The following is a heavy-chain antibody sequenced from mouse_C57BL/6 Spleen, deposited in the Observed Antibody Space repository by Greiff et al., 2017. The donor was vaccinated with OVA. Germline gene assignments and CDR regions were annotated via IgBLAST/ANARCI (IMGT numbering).Heavy chain of an antibody. V-gene: IGHV5-9-1*02. CDR2: ISSGGDYI. Sequence: EVQLVESGEGLVKPGGSLKLSCAASGFTFSSYAMSWVRQTPEKRLEWVAYISSGGDYIYYADTVKGRFTISRDNARNTLYLQMSSLKSEDTAMYYCTREMVRYYGSSYTYFDVWGTGTTVTVSS. CDR1: GFTFSSYA. D-gene: IGHD1-1*01. J-gene: IGHJ1*03. CDR3: TREMVRYYGSSYTYFDV.